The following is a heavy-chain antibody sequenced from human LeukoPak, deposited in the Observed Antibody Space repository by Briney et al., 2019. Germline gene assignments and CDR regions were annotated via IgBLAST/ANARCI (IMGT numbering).Heavy chain of an antibody. V-gene: IGHV4-34*01. D-gene: IGHD1-1*01. CDR2: INDSGRT. Sequence: PSETLSLTCAVCGGSLSDYNWSWLRQSPEKGLEWIGEINDSGRTHYNPSLKSRVTISVDTAKYQFSLSLSSLTAADTAVYYCARGLDLEGLDYWGQGTLVTVSS. CDR3: ARGLDLEGLDY. CDR1: GGSLSDYN. J-gene: IGHJ4*02.